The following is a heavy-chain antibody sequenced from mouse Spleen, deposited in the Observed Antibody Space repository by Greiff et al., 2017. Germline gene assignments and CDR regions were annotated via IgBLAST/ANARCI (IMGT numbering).Heavy chain of an antibody. V-gene: IGHV1-64*01. J-gene: IGHJ3*01. CDR2: IHPNSGST. CDR3: ARGHGNLAWFAY. CDR1: GYTFTSYW. Sequence: VQLQQPGAELVKPGASVKLSCKASGYTFTSYWMHWVKQRPGQGLEWIGMIHPNSGSTNYNEKFKSKATLTVDKSSSTAYMQLSSLTSEDSAVYYCARGHGNLAWFAYWGQGTLVTVSA. D-gene: IGHD2-1*01.